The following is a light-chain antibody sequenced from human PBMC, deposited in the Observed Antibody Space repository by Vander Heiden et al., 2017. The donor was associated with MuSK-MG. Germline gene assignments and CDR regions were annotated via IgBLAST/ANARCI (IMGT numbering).Light chain of an antibody. CDR1: QSVSSW. J-gene: IGKJ2*01. V-gene: IGKV1-5*01. CDR2: DAS. CDR3: QQDHNEMYT. Sequence: DIQMTQSPSTLSASLGDTATITCRASQSVSSWLDWYQQKPGKAPKLLIYDASSVQSGVPSRFSGSGLATQFTLIISSLQPDDFATYYCQQDHNEMYTFGQGTTVENK.